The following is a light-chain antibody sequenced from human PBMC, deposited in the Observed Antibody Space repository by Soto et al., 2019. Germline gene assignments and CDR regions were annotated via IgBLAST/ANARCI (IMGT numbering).Light chain of an antibody. CDR1: HSLLHSNGYNY. J-gene: IGKJ5*01. V-gene: IGKV2-28*01. CDR2: LGS. Sequence: DIVMTQSPLSLPVTPGEPASISCSSSHSLLHSNGYNYLDWYLQKPGQSPQLLIYLGSNRASGVPDRFSGSGSGTDFTLKISRVEAEDVGVYYCMQALQSITFGQGTRLENK. CDR3: MQALQSIT.